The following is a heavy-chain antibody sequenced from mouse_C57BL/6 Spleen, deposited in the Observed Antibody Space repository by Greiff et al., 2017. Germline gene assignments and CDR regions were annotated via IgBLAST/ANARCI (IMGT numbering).Heavy chain of an antibody. V-gene: IGHV1-26*01. D-gene: IGHD1-1*01. CDR3: AKWGPVSYGFAY. Sequence: VQLQQSGPELVKPGASVKISCKASGYTFTDYYMNWGKQSHGKCLEWIGDINPNNGGTSYNQKFKGKATLTVDKSSSTAYMELRSLTSEDSAVYYCAKWGPVSYGFAYWGQGTLVTVSA. CDR2: INPNNGGT. J-gene: IGHJ3*01. CDR1: GYTFTDYY.